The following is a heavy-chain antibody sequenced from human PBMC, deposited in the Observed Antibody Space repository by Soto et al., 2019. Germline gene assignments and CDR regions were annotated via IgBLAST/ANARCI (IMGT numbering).Heavy chain of an antibody. CDR3: ARDGGYSYGYPYYYYGMDV. V-gene: IGHV3-7*01. J-gene: IGHJ6*02. Sequence: GGSLRLSCAASGFTFSSYWMSWVRQAPGKGLDWVANIKQDGSEKYYVDSVKGRFTISGDNAKNSLYLQMNSLRAEDTAVYYCARDGGYSYGYPYYYYGMDVWGQGTTVTVSS. D-gene: IGHD5-18*01. CDR2: IKQDGSEK. CDR1: GFTFSSYW.